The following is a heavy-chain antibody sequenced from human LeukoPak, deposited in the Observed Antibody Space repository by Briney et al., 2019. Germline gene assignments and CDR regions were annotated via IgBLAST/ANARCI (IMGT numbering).Heavy chain of an antibody. CDR3: ARQAVAGNYFDY. Sequence: SETLSLTCVVSGGSISSGGYSWNWIRQPPGKGLEWIGYIYNSGTTSYNPSLKSRVTMSVDTSKNQFSLKLSSVTAADTAVYYCARQAVAGNYFDYWGQGTLVTVSS. CDR2: IYNSGTT. D-gene: IGHD6-19*01. CDR1: GGSISSGGYS. V-gene: IGHV4-30-4*07. J-gene: IGHJ4*02.